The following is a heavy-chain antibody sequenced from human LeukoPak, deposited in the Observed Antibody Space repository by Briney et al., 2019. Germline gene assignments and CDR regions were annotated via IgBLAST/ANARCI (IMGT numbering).Heavy chain of an antibody. J-gene: IGHJ5*02. CDR1: GGSISFYY. CDR3: ARGGSGYDWFDP. CDR2: ISYSGST. V-gene: IGHV4-59*01. Sequence: SETLSLTCTVSGGSISFYYWSWIRQPPGKGLEWIGYISYSGSTNYNPSLKSRVTISVDTSKNQFSLKLSSVTAADTAVYYCARGGSGYDWFDPWSQGTLVTVSS. D-gene: IGHD5-12*01.